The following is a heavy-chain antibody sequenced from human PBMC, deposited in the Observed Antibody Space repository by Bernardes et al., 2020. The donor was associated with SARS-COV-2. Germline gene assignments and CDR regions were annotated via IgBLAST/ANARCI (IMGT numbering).Heavy chain of an antibody. D-gene: IGHD3-22*01. Sequence: SETLSLTCTVSGGSIRSSNYYWGWIRQSTGKGLEWIGSTHYFGNTYYNPSLKSRVTISIDTSKNQVSLKLSSVTAADTAVYFCASVFWDYYDSSGPVSPFDNWGRGALVTVSS. CDR1: GGSIRSSNYY. CDR2: THYFGNT. CDR3: ASVFWDYYDSSGPVSPFDN. J-gene: IGHJ4*02. V-gene: IGHV4-39*01.